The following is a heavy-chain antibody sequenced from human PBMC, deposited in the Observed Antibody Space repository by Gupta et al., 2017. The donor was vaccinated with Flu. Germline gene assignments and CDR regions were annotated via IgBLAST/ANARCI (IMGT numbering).Heavy chain of an antibody. V-gene: IGHV3-74*01. CDR3: ARPRYELRNGLDV. Sequence: GKGLVWVSRIKSDGSSTNYADSVKGRFTISRDNAKNTLYLQMNSLGAEDTAVYYCARPRYELRNGLDVWGQGATVTVSS. CDR2: IKSDGSST. D-gene: IGHD2-2*01. J-gene: IGHJ6*02.